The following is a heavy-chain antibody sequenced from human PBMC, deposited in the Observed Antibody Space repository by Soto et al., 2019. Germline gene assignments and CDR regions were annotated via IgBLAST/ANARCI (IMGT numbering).Heavy chain of an antibody. CDR1: GFTFSDYY. V-gene: IGHV3-11*06. Sequence: PGGSLRLSCAASGFTFSDYYMSWIRQAPGKGLEWVSYISSSSSYTNYADSVKGRFTISRDNAKNSLYLQMNSLRAEDTAVYYCARDACAGSEYSSSFGRNWFDPWGQGTLVTVSS. D-gene: IGHD6-6*01. J-gene: IGHJ5*02. CDR3: ARDACAGSEYSSSFGRNWFDP. CDR2: ISSSSSYT.